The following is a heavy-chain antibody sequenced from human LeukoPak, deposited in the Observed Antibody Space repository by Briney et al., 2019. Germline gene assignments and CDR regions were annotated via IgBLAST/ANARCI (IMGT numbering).Heavy chain of an antibody. CDR3: AREGYYDFWSGDRREFDY. CDR2: ISSSSSYV. Sequence: KSGGSLTLSCAASGFTFSSYSMNWVRQAPGKGLEWVSSISSSSSYVYYADSVKGRFTISRDNAKNSLYLQMNSLRAEGTAVYYCAREGYYDFWSGDRREFDYWGQGTLVTVSS. J-gene: IGHJ4*02. CDR1: GFTFSSYS. V-gene: IGHV3-21*01. D-gene: IGHD3-3*01.